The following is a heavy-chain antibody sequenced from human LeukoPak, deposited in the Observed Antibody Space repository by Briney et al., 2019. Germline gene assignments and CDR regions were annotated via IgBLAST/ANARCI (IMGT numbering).Heavy chain of an antibody. Sequence: GGSLRLSCAASGFTFSSYCMSWVRQAPGKGLEWVANIKQDGSEKYYVDSVKGRFTISRDNAKNSLYLQMNSLRAEDTAVYYCARIRTPDYYGSGSYAYYFDYWGQGTLVTVSS. CDR3: ARIRTPDYYGSGSYAYYFDY. D-gene: IGHD3-10*01. CDR2: IKQDGSEK. J-gene: IGHJ4*02. CDR1: GFTFSSYC. V-gene: IGHV3-7*03.